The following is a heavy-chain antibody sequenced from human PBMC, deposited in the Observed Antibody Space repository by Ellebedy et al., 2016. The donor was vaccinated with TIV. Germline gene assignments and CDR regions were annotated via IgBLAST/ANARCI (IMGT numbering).Heavy chain of an antibody. CDR2: ISRSSSSI. D-gene: IGHD5-12*01. CDR1: GFTFSNCS. Sequence: PGGSLRLSCAASGFTFSNCSMNWVRQAPEKGLEWVSSISRSSSSIYYADSVKGRFTISRDNAKNSLYLQMNSLRDEDTAVYYCARGGYGDYWGQGTLVTVSS. J-gene: IGHJ4*02. CDR3: ARGGYGDY. V-gene: IGHV3-21*01.